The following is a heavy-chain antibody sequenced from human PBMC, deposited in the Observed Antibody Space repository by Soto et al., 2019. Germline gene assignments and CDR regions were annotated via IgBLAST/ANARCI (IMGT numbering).Heavy chain of an antibody. D-gene: IGHD5-12*01. CDR1: GGTFSRYT. CDR2: IIPFLGIA. Sequence: QVQLVQSGAEVKKPGSSVKVSCKASGGTFSRYTISWVRQAPGQGIEWMGRIIPFLGIANYAQKFQGSVTITADKSTSTAYMELSSLRSEDTAGYYCASTATDIVATMMYFDYWGQGTLVTVSS. J-gene: IGHJ4*02. V-gene: IGHV1-69*02. CDR3: ASTATDIVATMMYFDY.